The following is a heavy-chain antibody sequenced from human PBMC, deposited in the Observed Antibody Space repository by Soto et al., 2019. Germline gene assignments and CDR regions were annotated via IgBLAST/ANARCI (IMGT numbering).Heavy chain of an antibody. D-gene: IGHD6-13*01. V-gene: IGHV1-69*13. Sequence: SVKVSCKASGGTFSSYRINWVRQAPGQGLEWVGGIVPIYRTADYAQKFQGRVTITADGSARTSYMELRSLKSQDTAVYYCVRDSGAKLSSSWGQGTLVTVSS. CDR3: VRDSGAKLSSS. CDR2: IVPIYRTA. J-gene: IGHJ4*02. CDR1: GGTFSSYR.